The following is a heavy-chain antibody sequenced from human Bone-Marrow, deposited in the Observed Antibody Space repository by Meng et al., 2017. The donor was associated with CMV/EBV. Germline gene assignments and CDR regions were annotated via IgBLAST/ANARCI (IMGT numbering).Heavy chain of an antibody. J-gene: IGHJ4*03. CDR2: IIPIFGTA. CDR1: GGTFSSYA. Sequence: SVKVSCKASGGTFSSYAISWVRQAPGQGLEWMGGIIPIFGTANYAQKFQGRVTITTDESTSTAYMELSSLRSEDTAVYYCARHSPSTQLGRFDYWGQGTTVTVSS. D-gene: IGHD6-6*01. V-gene: IGHV1-69*05. CDR3: ARHSPSTQLGRFDY.